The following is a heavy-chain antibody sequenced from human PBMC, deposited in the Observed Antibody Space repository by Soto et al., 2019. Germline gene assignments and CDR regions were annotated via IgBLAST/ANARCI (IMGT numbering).Heavy chain of an antibody. D-gene: IGHD3-10*01. CDR1: GGSISSYY. J-gene: IGHJ4*02. V-gene: IGHV4-59*04. CDR3: ATLWFGEGNY. Sequence: SETLSLTCTVSGGSISSYYWSWIRQPPGKGLEWIGYIYYSGSTYYNPSLKSRVTISVDTSKNQFSLKLSSVTAADTAVYYCATLWFGEGNYWGQGTLVTVSS. CDR2: IYYSGST.